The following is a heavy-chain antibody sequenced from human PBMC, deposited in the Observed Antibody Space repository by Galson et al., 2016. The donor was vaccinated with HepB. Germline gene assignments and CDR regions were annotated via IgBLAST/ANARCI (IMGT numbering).Heavy chain of an antibody. D-gene: IGHD2-8*01. CDR1: GYTFNHYY. V-gene: IGHV1-46*02. J-gene: IGHJ6*02. CDR2: INPSGGST. CDR3: ARASSNGVMDV. Sequence: SVKVSCKASGYTFNHYYMHCVRQAPGQGLEWMGMINPSGGSTSSAQKFQGRVTMTRDTPTSTVYIELKSLTSEDTAVYFCARASSNGVMDVWGQGTTVTVSS.